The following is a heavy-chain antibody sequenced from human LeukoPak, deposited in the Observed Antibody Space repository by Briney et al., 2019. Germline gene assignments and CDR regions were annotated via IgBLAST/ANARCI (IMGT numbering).Heavy chain of an antibody. D-gene: IGHD3-3*01. J-gene: IGHJ4*02. CDR1: GYRFISNY. CDR2: MHPGSGNT. V-gene: IGHV1-2*02. CDR3: ARGGQYYDFWSGYRYYFDY. Sequence: ASVKVSCKASGYRFISNYIQWVRQAPGLGPEWVGWMHPGSGNTRYAEKFQGRVTMTRDTSINTAYMDLSSLRSDDTAVYYCARGGQYYDFWSGYRYYFDYWGQGTLVTVSS.